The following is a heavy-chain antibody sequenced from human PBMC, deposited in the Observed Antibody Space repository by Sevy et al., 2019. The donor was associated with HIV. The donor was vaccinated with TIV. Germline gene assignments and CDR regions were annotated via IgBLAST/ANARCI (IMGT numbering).Heavy chain of an antibody. J-gene: IGHJ3*02. CDR1: GASIRDSSYY. CDR3: ARSMEQQLDAFDI. CDR2: IHSYGET. V-gene: IGHV4-39*01. D-gene: IGHD6-13*01. Sequence: SETLSLTCTVSGASIRDSSYYWAWIRQPPGKGLEWIGHIHSYGETYYNSSLKSRVTISVDTSKNQFSLSLTSVTAADTAIYFCARSMEQQLDAFDIWGQGTMVTVSS.